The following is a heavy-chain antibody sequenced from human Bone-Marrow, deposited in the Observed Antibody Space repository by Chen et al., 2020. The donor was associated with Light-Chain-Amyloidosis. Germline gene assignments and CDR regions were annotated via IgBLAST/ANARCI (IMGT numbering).Heavy chain of an antibody. CDR2: SPTGVTT. CDR1: GFSVSSNY. CDR3: AGDVLCSSSNTCNDY. V-gene: IGHV3-53*02. Sequence: EVQLMETGGGMIQPGGSLRLSCTVAGFSVSSNYMGWVRQAPGKGREWATRSPTGVTTYYTDPVEARFAITRENSKNTLYLQMNSLRAEGTAVYYCAGDVLCSSSNTCNDYWGQGTLVTVSS. J-gene: IGHJ4*02. D-gene: IGHD2-2*01.